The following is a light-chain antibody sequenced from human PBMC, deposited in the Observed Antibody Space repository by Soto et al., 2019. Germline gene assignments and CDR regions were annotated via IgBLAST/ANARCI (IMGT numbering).Light chain of an antibody. Sequence: DIVMTQSPDSLAVSLGERATINCKSSQSVLYSSNNKNYLAWYQQKPGQPPKLLIYWASTRESGAPDRFSGSGSGTDFTLTISSLQAEDVAVYYCQQYYSTPWAFGQGTKVELK. CDR3: QQYYSTPWA. V-gene: IGKV4-1*01. CDR2: WAS. CDR1: QSVLYSSNNKNY. J-gene: IGKJ1*01.